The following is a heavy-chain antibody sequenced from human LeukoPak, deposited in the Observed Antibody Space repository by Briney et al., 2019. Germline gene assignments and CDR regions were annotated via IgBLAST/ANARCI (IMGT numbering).Heavy chain of an antibody. Sequence: SETLSLTCTVSGGSISSYYWSWIRQPAGKGLEWIGRIYTSGSTNYNPSLKSRVTMSVDTSKNQFSLKLSSVTAADTAVYYCATGPRDLYSSGWYYFDYWGQGTLVTVSS. CDR1: GGSISSYY. J-gene: IGHJ4*02. CDR2: IYTSGST. V-gene: IGHV4-4*07. CDR3: ATGPRDLYSSGWYYFDY. D-gene: IGHD6-19*01.